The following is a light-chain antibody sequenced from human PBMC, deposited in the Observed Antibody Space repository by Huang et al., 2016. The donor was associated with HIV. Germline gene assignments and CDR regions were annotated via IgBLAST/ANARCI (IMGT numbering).Light chain of an antibody. CDR3: QQFNNWPPYT. Sequence: ETMMTQSPATLSVSPGGRATLSCRASQSVNSNLAWYQQKPGQAPRLLIYGASTRATGIPARCSGSGSGTEFTLTISSLQSEDFAVYYCQQFNNWPPYTFGQGTKLEIK. CDR1: QSVNSN. CDR2: GAS. J-gene: IGKJ2*01. V-gene: IGKV3-15*01.